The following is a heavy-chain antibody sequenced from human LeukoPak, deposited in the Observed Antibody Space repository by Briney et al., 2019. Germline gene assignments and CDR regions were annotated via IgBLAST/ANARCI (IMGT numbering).Heavy chain of an antibody. CDR2: IKQDGSEK. Sequence: PGGSPRLSCAASGFTFSSYWMSWVRQAPGKGLEWVANIKQDGSEKYYVDSVKGRFTISRDNAKNSLYLQMNSLRAEDTAVYYCARDRLRWPNDAFDIWGQGTMVTVSS. D-gene: IGHD4-23*01. CDR3: ARDRLRWPNDAFDI. CDR1: GFTFSSYW. J-gene: IGHJ3*02. V-gene: IGHV3-7*01.